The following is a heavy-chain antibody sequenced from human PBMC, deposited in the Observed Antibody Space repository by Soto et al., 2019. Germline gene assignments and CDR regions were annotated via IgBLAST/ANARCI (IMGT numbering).Heavy chain of an antibody. J-gene: IGHJ6*02. CDR3: ARLALVFFISTSCYEDYYYGMDV. CDR2: ISAYNGNT. CDR1: GYTFTSYG. V-gene: IGHV1-18*01. Sequence: ASVKVSCKASGYTFTSYGISWVRQAPGQGLERMGWISAYNGNTNNAQKHQGRVTMTTDTSTSTAYMELWSLRSDDTFVYFCARLALVFFISTSCYEDYYYGMDVWGQGTTVTVSS. D-gene: IGHD2-2*01.